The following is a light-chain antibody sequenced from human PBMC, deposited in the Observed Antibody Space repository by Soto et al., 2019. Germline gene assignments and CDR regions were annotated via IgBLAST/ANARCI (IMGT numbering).Light chain of an antibody. J-gene: IGKJ5*01. CDR1: QNIRSR. Sequence: QMTQYPYTLSASLGDRVTITCRASQNIRSRLAWFQQKPGKAPKLLIYDASSLESGVPQRFSGSGSGTEFTLTISSLQSEDFAVYYCQPYNNWPPLTFGQGTRLEIK. CDR2: DAS. CDR3: QPYNNWPPLT. V-gene: IGKV1-5*01.